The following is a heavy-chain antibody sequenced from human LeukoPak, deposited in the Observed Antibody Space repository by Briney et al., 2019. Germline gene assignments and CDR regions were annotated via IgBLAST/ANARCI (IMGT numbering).Heavy chain of an antibody. Sequence: PGGSLRLSCEASGFTFSSYEMNWVRQAPGKGLEWVSYISSSGSTIYYADSVKGRFTISRDNAKNSLYLQMNSLRAEDTAVYYCAKAGAVVVVAAKYFDYWGQGTLVTVSS. CDR3: AKAGAVVVVAAKYFDY. CDR2: ISSSGSTI. CDR1: GFTFSSYE. D-gene: IGHD2-15*01. V-gene: IGHV3-48*03. J-gene: IGHJ4*02.